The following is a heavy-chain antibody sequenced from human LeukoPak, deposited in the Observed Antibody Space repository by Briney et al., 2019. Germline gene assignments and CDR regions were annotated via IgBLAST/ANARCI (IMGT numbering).Heavy chain of an antibody. CDR1: GGSFSGYY. Sequence: PSETLSLTCAVYGGSFSGYYWSWIRQPPGKGLEWIGEINHSGSTNYNPSLKSRVTISVDTSKNQFSLKLSSVTAADTAVYYCASDGSSGWYGWFDPWGQGTLVTVPS. V-gene: IGHV4-34*01. J-gene: IGHJ5*02. D-gene: IGHD6-19*01. CDR2: INHSGST. CDR3: ASDGSSGWYGWFDP.